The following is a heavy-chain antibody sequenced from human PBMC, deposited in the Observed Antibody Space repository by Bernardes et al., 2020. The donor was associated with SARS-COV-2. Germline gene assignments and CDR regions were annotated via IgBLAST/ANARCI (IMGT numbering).Heavy chain of an antibody. Sequence: GGSLRLSCAASGFTFSSYEMNWVRQAPGKGLEWVSYISSSGSTIYYADSVKGRFTISRDNAKNSLYLQMNSLRAEDTAVYYCARFRTYYDFWSGIGVDARYYYGMDVWGQGTTVTVSS. D-gene: IGHD3-3*01. V-gene: IGHV3-48*03. CDR1: GFTFSSYE. J-gene: IGHJ6*02. CDR2: ISSSGSTI. CDR3: ARFRTYYDFWSGIGVDARYYYGMDV.